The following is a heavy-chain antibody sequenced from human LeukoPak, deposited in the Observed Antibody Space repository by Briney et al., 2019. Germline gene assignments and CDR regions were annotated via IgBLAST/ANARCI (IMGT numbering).Heavy chain of an antibody. CDR3: ARAERGIEYGDYYWFDP. CDR1: GDSVSRNSAA. Sequence: SQTLSLTCAISGDSVSRNSAAWNWIRQSPSRGLEWLGRTYYRSKWYNTYAVSVRGRITINPDTSKNQFSLKLSSVTAADTAVYYCARAERGIEYGDYYWFDPWGQGNLVTVSS. D-gene: IGHD4-17*01. J-gene: IGHJ5*02. V-gene: IGHV6-1*01. CDR2: TYYRSKWYN.